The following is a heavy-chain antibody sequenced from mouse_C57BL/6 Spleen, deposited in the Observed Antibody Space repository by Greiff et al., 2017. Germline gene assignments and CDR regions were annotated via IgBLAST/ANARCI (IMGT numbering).Heavy chain of an antibody. CDR1: GYTFTTYP. D-gene: IGHD1-1*01. CDR2: FHPYNDDT. J-gene: IGHJ3*01. CDR3: ARTRYGSSSWFAY. V-gene: IGHV1-47*01. Sequence: QVQLKESGAKLVKPGASVKMSCKASGYTFTTYPIEWMKQNHGKSLEWIGNFHPYNDDTKYNEKFKGKATLTVEKSSSTVYLELSRLTSDDSAVYYCARTRYGSSSWFAYWGQGTLVTVSA.